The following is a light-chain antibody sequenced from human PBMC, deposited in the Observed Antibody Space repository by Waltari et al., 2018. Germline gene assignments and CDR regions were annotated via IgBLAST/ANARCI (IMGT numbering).Light chain of an antibody. Sequence: VVMTQSPLSLPVTLGQPASISCKSTQSLVYSDGNTYLNWFQQRPGQSPRRLIYKVSNRDSGVPDRISGSGSGTDFTLNISRVEAEDVGIYYCRLGTHWPPMYTFGQGTKLEI. J-gene: IGKJ2*01. CDR3: RLGTHWPPMYT. V-gene: IGKV2-30*01. CDR2: KVS. CDR1: QSLVYSDGNTY.